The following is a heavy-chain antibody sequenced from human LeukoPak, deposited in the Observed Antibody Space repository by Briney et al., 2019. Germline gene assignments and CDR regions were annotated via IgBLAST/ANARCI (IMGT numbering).Heavy chain of an antibody. D-gene: IGHD6-19*01. CDR2: IIPIFGTA. Sequence: SSVKVSCKASGGTFSSYAISWVRQAPGQGLEWMGGIIPIFGTANYAQKFQGRVTITADESTSTAYMELSSLRSEDKAVYYCARDRAPYSSGWYNFDYWGQGTLVTVSS. CDR3: ARDRAPYSSGWYNFDY. CDR1: GGTFSSYA. J-gene: IGHJ4*02. V-gene: IGHV1-69*01.